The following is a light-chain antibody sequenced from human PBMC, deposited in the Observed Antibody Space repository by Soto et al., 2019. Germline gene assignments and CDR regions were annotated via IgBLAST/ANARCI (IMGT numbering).Light chain of an antibody. J-gene: IGLJ2*01. Sequence: SYELTQPPSVSVSPGQTASITCSGDKLGDKYACWYQQKPGQSPVVVIYQDNKRPSGIPERFSGSNSGNTATLTISGTQAMDEADYYCQAWDSRTVVFGGETKLTVL. V-gene: IGLV3-1*01. CDR2: QDN. CDR1: KLGDKY. CDR3: QAWDSRTVV.